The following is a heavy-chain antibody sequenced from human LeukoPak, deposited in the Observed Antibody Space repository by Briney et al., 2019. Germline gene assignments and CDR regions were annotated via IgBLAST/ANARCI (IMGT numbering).Heavy chain of an antibody. CDR1: GGSISSNNW. Sequence: SETLSLTCAVSGGSISSNNWWGWVRQPPGKGLEWIGEIYHSGSPNYNPSLKSRVTISVDKSRNHFSLNLSSLTAADTAVYYCARVNINNWHSCDYWGQGTLVTVSS. CDR3: ARVNINNWHSCDY. D-gene: IGHD1-1*01. J-gene: IGHJ4*02. CDR2: IYHSGSP. V-gene: IGHV4-4*02.